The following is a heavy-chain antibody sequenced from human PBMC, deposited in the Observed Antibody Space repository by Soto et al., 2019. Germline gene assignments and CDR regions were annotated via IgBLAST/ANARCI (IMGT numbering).Heavy chain of an antibody. D-gene: IGHD5-12*01. CDR3: ARGHGVATTMGWFDP. Sequence: QVQLVESGGGVVQPGRSLRLSCAASGFTFSSYGIHWVRQAPGKGLEWVAVIYYDGSNKYYADSVKGRFTISRDNSKNTLYLQMSSLRADDTAVYYCARGHGVATTMGWFDPWGQEPWSPSPQ. V-gene: IGHV3-33*01. CDR1: GFTFSSYG. CDR2: IYYDGSNK. J-gene: IGHJ5*02.